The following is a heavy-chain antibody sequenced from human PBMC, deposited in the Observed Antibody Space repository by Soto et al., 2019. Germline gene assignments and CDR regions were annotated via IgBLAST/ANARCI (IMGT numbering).Heavy chain of an antibody. CDR3: ARGYFGSSPSRIWFGELHWFDP. V-gene: IGHV3-30-3*01. CDR1: GFTFSSYA. Sequence: QVQLVESGGGVVQPGRSLRLSCAASGFTFSSYAMHWVRQAPGKGLEWVAVISYDGSNKYYADSVKGRFTISRDNSKNXXYXQXXSLRAEDTAVYYCARGYFGSSPSRIWFGELHWFDPWGQGTLVTVSS. J-gene: IGHJ5*02. CDR2: ISYDGSNK. D-gene: IGHD3-10*01.